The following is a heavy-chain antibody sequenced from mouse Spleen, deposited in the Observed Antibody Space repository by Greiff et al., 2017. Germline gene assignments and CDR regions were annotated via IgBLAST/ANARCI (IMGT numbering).Heavy chain of an antibody. V-gene: IGHV5-17*02. CDR3: ARRDYGSSLDY. CDR2: ISSGSSTI. Sequence: EVMLVESGGGLVQPGGSRKLSCAASGFTFSSFGMHWVRQAPEKGLEWVAYISSGSSTIYYADTVKGRFTISRDNPKNTLFLQMTSLRSEDTAMYYCARRDYGSSLDYWGQGTTLTVSS. CDR1: GFTFSSFG. J-gene: IGHJ2*01. D-gene: IGHD1-1*01.